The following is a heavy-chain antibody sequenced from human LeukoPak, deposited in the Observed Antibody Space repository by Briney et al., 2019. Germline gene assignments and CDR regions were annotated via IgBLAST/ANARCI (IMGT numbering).Heavy chain of an antibody. CDR1: GFTFSSYS. CDR3: ARDGSSGWHHDY. Sequence: GGSLRLSCAASGFTFSSYSMNWVRQAPGKGLEWVSSISSSSSYIYYADSVKGRFTISRDNAKNSLYLQMNSLRVEDTAVYYCARDGSSGWHHDYWGQGTLVTVSS. CDR2: ISSSSSYI. D-gene: IGHD3-22*01. V-gene: IGHV3-21*04. J-gene: IGHJ4*02.